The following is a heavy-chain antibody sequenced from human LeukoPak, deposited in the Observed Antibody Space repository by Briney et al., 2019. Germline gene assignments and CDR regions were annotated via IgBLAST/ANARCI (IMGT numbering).Heavy chain of an antibody. CDR2: INPNSGGT. CDR1: GYTFTSYY. J-gene: IGHJ5*02. Sequence: ASVKVSCKASGYTFTSYYMHWVRQAPGQGLEWMGWINPNSGGTNYAQKFQGRVTMTRDTSISTAYMELSRLRSDDTAVYYCASSRGYCSGGSCPKYRDWFDPWGQGTLGTVSS. V-gene: IGHV1-2*02. CDR3: ASSRGYCSGGSCPKYRDWFDP. D-gene: IGHD2-15*01.